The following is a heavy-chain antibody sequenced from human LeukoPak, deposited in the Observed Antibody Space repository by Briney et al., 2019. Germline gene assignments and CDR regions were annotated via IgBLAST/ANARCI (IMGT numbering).Heavy chain of an antibody. Sequence: SETLSLTCTVSGGSISSSSYYWGWIRQPPGKGLEWIGSIYYSGSTYYNPSLKSRVTISVDTSKNQSSLKLSSVTAADTAVYYCASSDWGSYINWGQGTLVTISS. V-gene: IGHV4-39*01. J-gene: IGHJ4*02. CDR1: GGSISSSSYY. D-gene: IGHD1-26*01. CDR3: ASSDWGSYIN. CDR2: IYYSGST.